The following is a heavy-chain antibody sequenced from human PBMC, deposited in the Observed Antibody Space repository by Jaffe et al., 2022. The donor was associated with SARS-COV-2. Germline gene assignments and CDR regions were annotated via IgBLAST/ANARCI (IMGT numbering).Heavy chain of an antibody. D-gene: IGHD2-15*01. CDR2: INQDGSDK. CDR1: GFSFGTYW. CDR3: ARDPFQVGDCSGGYCYGAFDI. J-gene: IGHJ3*02. Sequence: EVQLVESGGGLVQPGGSLRLSCAASGFSFGTYWMSWVRQAPGKGLEWVANINQDGSDKYDMDSVRGRFTISRDNAKNSLFLQMNSLRAEDTAVYYCARDPFQVGDCSGGYCYGAFDIWGQGTMVTVSS. V-gene: IGHV3-7*01.